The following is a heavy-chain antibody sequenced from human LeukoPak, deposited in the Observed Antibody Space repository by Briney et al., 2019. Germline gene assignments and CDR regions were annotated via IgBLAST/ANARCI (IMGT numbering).Heavy chain of an antibody. CDR2: INPGVGST. J-gene: IGHJ4*02. D-gene: IGHD2-15*01. CDR3: ATQYCSGGSCYLDY. Sequence: ASVTVSFKASGYTFTSYSMHWVRQAPGQGLEWMGIINPGVGSTIYAQNFQGRLTMTRDTSTSTVYMELSSLRSEDTAVYYCATQYCSGGSCYLDYWGQGTLLIVSS. V-gene: IGHV1-46*01. CDR1: GYTFTSYS.